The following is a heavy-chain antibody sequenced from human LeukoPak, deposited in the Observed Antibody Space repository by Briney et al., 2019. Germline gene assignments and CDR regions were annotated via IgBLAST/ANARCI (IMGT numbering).Heavy chain of an antibody. CDR1: GFIFSNYA. CDR2: ISGSDDNT. D-gene: IGHD2-15*01. J-gene: IGHJ4*02. V-gene: IGHV3-23*01. CDR3: AKSRSGVSSCYNY. Sequence: GGSLRLSCATSGFIFSNYAMSWVRQAPGKGLEWVSAISGSDDNTYYADSVRGRFTISRDNSKNTLYLQMNSLRAEDTAIYFCAKSRSGVSSCYNYWGQGTLVTVSS.